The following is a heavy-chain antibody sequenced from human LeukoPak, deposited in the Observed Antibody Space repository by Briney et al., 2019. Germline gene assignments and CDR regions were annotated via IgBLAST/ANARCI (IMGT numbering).Heavy chain of an antibody. Sequence: VDSVEVSCKASGYTFTGYYMHWVRQAPGQGLEWMGWINPNSGGTNYAQKFQGRVTMTRDTSISTAYMELSRLRSDDTAVYYCARGDCSSTSCFLLLDNWFDPWGQGTLVTVSS. CDR1: GYTFTGYY. CDR3: ARGDCSSTSCFLLLDNWFDP. J-gene: IGHJ5*02. D-gene: IGHD2-2*01. CDR2: INPNSGGT. V-gene: IGHV1-2*02.